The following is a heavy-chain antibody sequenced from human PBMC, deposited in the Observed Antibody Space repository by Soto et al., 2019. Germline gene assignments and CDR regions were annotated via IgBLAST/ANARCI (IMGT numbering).Heavy chain of an antibody. D-gene: IGHD6-19*01. Sequence: EVQLLESGGGLVQPGGSLRLSCAASGFTFSSYAMSWVRQAPGKGLEWVSAISGSGGSTYYADSVKGRFTISRDNSKTTLYLQMNSLRAEDTAVYYCAKNVAVAGDRIDYWGQGTLVTVSS. CDR2: ISGSGGST. CDR3: AKNVAVAGDRIDY. CDR1: GFTFSSYA. V-gene: IGHV3-23*01. J-gene: IGHJ4*02.